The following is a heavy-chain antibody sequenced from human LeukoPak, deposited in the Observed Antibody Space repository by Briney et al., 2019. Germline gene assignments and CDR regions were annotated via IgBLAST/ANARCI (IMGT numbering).Heavy chain of an antibody. Sequence: GGSLRLSCAASGFTFSNAWMSWVRQAPGKGLEWVGRIKSNTDGGTTDYATPVKGRFTISRDDSKNTLYLQLNSLKTEDTAVYYCTTDWFTMIVVGGQGTLVTVSS. CDR3: TTDWFTMIVV. V-gene: IGHV3-15*01. CDR1: GFTFSNAW. CDR2: IKSNTDGGTT. D-gene: IGHD3-22*01. J-gene: IGHJ4*02.